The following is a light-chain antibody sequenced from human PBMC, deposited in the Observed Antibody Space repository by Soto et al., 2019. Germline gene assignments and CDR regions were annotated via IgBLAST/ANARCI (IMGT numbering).Light chain of an antibody. Sequence: QPVLTQPASVSGSPGQSITISCTGTSSDVGSYNLVSWYQQHPGKAPKLMIYEGSKRPSGVSNRFSGSKSGNTASLTISGLQAEDEADYYCCSYAGNSRVFGGGTKLTVL. CDR1: SSDVGSYNL. CDR3: CSYAGNSRV. J-gene: IGLJ2*01. CDR2: EGS. V-gene: IGLV2-23*01.